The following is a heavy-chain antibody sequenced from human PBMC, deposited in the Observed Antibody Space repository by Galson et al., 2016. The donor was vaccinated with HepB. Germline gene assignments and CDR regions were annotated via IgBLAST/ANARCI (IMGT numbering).Heavy chain of an antibody. CDR2: ISSSGNTI. CDR3: ARGTTYYDILTGYQRPFDF. D-gene: IGHD3-9*01. CDR1: GFNLSDYY. V-gene: IGHV3-11*04. J-gene: IGHJ4*02. Sequence: SLRLSCAASGFNLSDYYMSWIRQAPGKGLGWVSYISSSGNTIYYADSVKGRFTVSRDNAKNSMYLQMNSLRAEDTAVYYCARGTTYYDILTGYQRPFDFWGQGTLVTVSS.